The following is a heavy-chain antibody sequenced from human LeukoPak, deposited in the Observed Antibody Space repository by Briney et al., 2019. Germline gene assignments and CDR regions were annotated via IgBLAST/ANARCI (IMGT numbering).Heavy chain of an antibody. V-gene: IGHV3-66*01. CDR1: GFTVSSNY. Sequence: GGSLRLSCAACGFTVSSNYMSWVRQAPGKGLEGVSVIYSGGSTYYADAVKGRFTISRDNSKNTLYLQMNSLRAEDTAVYYCARVGLYYYGMDVWGQGTTVTVSS. CDR3: ARVGLYYYGMDV. CDR2: IYSGGST. J-gene: IGHJ6*02. D-gene: IGHD5/OR15-5a*01.